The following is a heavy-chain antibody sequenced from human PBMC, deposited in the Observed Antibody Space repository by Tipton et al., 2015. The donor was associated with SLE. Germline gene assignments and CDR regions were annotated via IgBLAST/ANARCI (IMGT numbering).Heavy chain of an antibody. J-gene: IGHJ3*02. Sequence: LSCTVSGGSISSSSYYWGWIRQPPGKGLEWIGSIFYSGSTYHNPSLKSRVTISGDTSKNQFSLKLSSVAAADPAVYYCARGEAYYDFWSGYYRAFDIWGKGTIVTDSS. CDR1: GGSISSSSYY. CDR2: IFYSGST. CDR3: ARGEAYYDFWSGYYRAFDI. D-gene: IGHD3-3*01. V-gene: IGHV4-39*07.